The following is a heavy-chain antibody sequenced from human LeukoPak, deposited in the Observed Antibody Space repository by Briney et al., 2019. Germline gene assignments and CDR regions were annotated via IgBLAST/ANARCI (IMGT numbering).Heavy chain of an antibody. CDR3: TRDRAYTQDY. D-gene: IGHD4-11*01. Sequence: GGSLRLSCAASGFTFSSYEMNWVRQAPGKGLVWVSHINSDGSGTTYADSVKGRFTISRDNAKNTLYLQMNSLRAEDTAVYYCTRDRAYTQDYWGQGTLVTVSS. CDR2: INSDGSGT. J-gene: IGHJ4*02. V-gene: IGHV3-74*01. CDR1: GFTFSSYE.